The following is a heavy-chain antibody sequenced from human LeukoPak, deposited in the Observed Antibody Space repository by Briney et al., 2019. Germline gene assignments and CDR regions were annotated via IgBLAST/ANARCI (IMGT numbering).Heavy chain of an antibody. Sequence: GGSLRLSCAVSGFTVSSNHMSWVRQAPGKGLEWVSAISGSGGSTYYADSVKGRFTISRDNSKNTLYLQMNSLRAEDTAVYYCAKDPVPLTTQFHWFDPWGQGTLVTVSS. CDR1: GFTVSSNH. CDR2: ISGSGGST. J-gene: IGHJ5*02. D-gene: IGHD4-11*01. V-gene: IGHV3-23*01. CDR3: AKDPVPLTTQFHWFDP.